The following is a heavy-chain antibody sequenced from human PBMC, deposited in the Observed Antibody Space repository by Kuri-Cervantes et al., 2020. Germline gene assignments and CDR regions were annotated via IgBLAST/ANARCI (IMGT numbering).Heavy chain of an antibody. J-gene: IGHJ4*02. Sequence: GESLKISCAASGFTFSSYGMHWVRQAPGKGLEWVAVISYDGGNKYYADSVKGRFTISRDNSKNTLYLQMNSLRAEDTAVYYCARDSMPYYYDSSGYDYWGQGTLVTVSS. CDR1: GFTFSSYG. CDR3: ARDSMPYYYDSSGYDY. V-gene: IGHV3-30*03. CDR2: ISYDGGNK. D-gene: IGHD3-22*01.